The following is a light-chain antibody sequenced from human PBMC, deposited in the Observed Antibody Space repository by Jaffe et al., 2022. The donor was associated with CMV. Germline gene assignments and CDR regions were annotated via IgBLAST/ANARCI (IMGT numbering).Light chain of an antibody. Sequence: DVVMTQSPLSLPVTLGQPASISCRSSQSLVHSDGNTYLNWFQQRPGQSPRRLIYKVSNRDSGVPDRFSGSGSGTDFTLKISRVEAEDVGVYYCMQGTHWPPVGRPHWDTFGQGTRLEIK. J-gene: IGKJ5*01. CDR1: QSLVHSDGNTY. CDR2: KVS. V-gene: IGKV2-30*02. CDR3: MQGTHWPPVGRPHWDT.